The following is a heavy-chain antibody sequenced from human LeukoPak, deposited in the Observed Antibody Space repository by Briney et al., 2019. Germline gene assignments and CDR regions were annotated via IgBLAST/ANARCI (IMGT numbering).Heavy chain of an antibody. Sequence: PSETLSLTCAVYGGSFSGYYWSWIRQPPGKGLEWIGEINHSGSTNYNPSLKSRVTISVDTSKNQFSLKLSSVTAADTAVYYCARDVVDDAFDIWGQGTMVTASS. J-gene: IGHJ3*02. CDR2: INHSGST. D-gene: IGHD2-15*01. CDR3: ARDVVDDAFDI. V-gene: IGHV4-34*01. CDR1: GGSFSGYY.